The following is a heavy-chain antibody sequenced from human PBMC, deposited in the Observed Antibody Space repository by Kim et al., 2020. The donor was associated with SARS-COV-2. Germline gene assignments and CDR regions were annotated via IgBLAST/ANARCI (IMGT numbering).Heavy chain of an antibody. D-gene: IGHD4-4*01. CDR3: ARGDNNYYYYYYMDV. V-gene: IGHV4-61*02. Sequence: TPSLTSRSTISVDTTKNQFSLKLRSVTAADTAVYYCARGDNNYYYYYYMDVWGKGTTVTVSS. J-gene: IGHJ6*03.